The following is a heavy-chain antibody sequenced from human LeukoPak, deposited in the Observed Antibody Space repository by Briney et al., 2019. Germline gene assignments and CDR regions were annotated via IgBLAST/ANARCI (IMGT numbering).Heavy chain of an antibody. Sequence: GGSLRLSCAASGFTFSSYWMHWVRQAPGKGLVWVSRINSDVTVTNYADSVKGRFTISRDNAKNTLYLQMNSLRGEDTAVYYCARGFRPHSSSWYAVFDYWGQGSLVTVSS. V-gene: IGHV3-74*01. D-gene: IGHD6-13*01. CDR1: GFTFSSYW. J-gene: IGHJ4*02. CDR3: ARGFRPHSSSWYAVFDY. CDR2: INSDVTVT.